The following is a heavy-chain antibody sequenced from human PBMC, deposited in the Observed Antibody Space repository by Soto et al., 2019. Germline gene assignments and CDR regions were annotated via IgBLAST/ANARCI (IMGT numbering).Heavy chain of an antibody. V-gene: IGHV3-33*08. CDR3: ARADCTGAYCYSWPFNYGVDV. Sequence: QVQLVESGGGVVQPGGSLRLSCTTSGFTFNTYGMHWVRQAPGKGLEGVAIVWDDGSNKYYADSVKGRFTISGDNSKTTLYLQMTSLTAEDTALYYCARADCTGAYCYSWPFNYGVDVWGQGTTVTVSS. CDR2: VWDDGSNK. CDR1: GFTFNTYG. D-gene: IGHD2-15*01. J-gene: IGHJ6*02.